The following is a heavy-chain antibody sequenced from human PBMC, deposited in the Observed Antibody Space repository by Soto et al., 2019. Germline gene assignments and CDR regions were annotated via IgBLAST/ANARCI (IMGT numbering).Heavy chain of an antibody. V-gene: IGHV3-23*01. Sequence: PGGALRLSRAASGFTFRGYALSWGRQAPGKGLEWVSAISGSGASTYYADSVKGRFTISRDNSKNTLYLQMNSLRAEDTAVYYCAHFDWFIDYWGQGTLVTVSS. J-gene: IGHJ4*02. CDR1: GFTFRGYA. D-gene: IGHD3-9*01. CDR3: AHFDWFIDY. CDR2: ISGSGAST.